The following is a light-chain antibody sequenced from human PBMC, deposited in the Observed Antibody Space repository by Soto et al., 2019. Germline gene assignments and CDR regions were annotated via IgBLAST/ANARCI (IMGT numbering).Light chain of an antibody. CDR3: QQSYSSPPIT. J-gene: IGKJ5*01. Sequence: DIQLTQSPSSLSASLGDSVSISCRASQNIDNHLHWYRQKSGKAPEVLISAASTLRDGVSSRFSGSGYGTEFTLTINNLQPEDFATYYCQQSYSSPPITFGQGTRLDI. CDR2: AAS. V-gene: IGKV1-39*01. CDR1: QNIDNH.